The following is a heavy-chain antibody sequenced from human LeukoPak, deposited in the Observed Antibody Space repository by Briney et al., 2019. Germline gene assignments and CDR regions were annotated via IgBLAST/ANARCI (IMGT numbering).Heavy chain of an antibody. CDR1: GGSFSGYY. CDR3: ARGSWYDSSGYYWTFDY. CDR2: INHSGST. V-gene: IGHV4-34*01. Sequence: PSETLSLTCAVYGGSFSGYYWSWIRQPPGKGLEWIGEINHSGSTNYNPSLKSRVTISVDTSKNQFSLKLSSVTAADTAVYYCARGSWYDSSGYYWTFDYWGQGTLVTVSS. J-gene: IGHJ4*02. D-gene: IGHD3-22*01.